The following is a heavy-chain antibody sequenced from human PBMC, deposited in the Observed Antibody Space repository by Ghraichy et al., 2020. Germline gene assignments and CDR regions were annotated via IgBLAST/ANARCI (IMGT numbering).Heavy chain of an antibody. CDR2: ISSSSSYI. CDR3: ASQGVGATEFDY. V-gene: IGHV3-21*01. D-gene: IGHD1-26*01. J-gene: IGHJ4*02. CDR1: GFTFSSYS. Sequence: GGSLRLSCAASGFTFSSYSMNWVRQAPGKGLEWVSSISSSSSYIYYADSVKGRFTISRDNAKNSLYLQMNSLRAEDTAVYYCASQGVGATEFDYWGQGTLGTVSS.